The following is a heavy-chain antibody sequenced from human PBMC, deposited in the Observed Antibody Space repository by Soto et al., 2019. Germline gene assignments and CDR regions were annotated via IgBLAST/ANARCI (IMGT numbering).Heavy chain of an antibody. CDR2: TKSDGSDT. J-gene: IGHJ4*02. CDR1: GLTVSQHS. CDR3: ARDNYNGDYPPPMDN. V-gene: IGHV3-7*05. Sequence: SMTLSCPAYGLTVSQHSTRWDRPVPRKGLEWVASTKSDGSDTDYMDSVKGRFSISRDNAKNSLYLQMDGLRADDTALYYCARDNYNGDYPPPMDNWGQGTLVTVSS. D-gene: IGHD4-17*01.